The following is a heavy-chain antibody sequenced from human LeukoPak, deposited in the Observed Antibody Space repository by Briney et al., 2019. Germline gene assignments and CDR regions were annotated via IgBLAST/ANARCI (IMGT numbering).Heavy chain of an antibody. D-gene: IGHD3-9*01. CDR3: TTVTRTDFDWLVLVGDAFDI. CDR2: IKSKTDGGTT. V-gene: IGHV3-15*01. J-gene: IGHJ3*02. Sequence: GGSLRLSCAASGFTFSNAWMSWVRQAPGKGLEWVGRIKSKTDGGTTDYAAPVKGRFTISRDDSKNTLYLQMNSLKTEDTAVYYCTTVTRTDFDWLVLVGDAFDIWGQGTMVTVSS. CDR1: GFTFSNAW.